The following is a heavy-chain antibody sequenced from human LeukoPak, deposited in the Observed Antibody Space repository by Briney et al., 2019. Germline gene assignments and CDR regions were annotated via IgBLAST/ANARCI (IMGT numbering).Heavy chain of an antibody. CDR1: GFTFSSYA. V-gene: IGHV3-30*04. CDR2: ISYDGSNK. D-gene: IGHD3-16*01. Sequence: GRSLRLSCAASGFTFSSYAMHWVRQAPGKGLEWVAVISYDGSNKYYADSVKGRFTISRDNSKNTLYLQMNSLRAEDTAVYYCARSVRLTAFDIWGQGTMVTVSS. J-gene: IGHJ3*02. CDR3: ARSVRLTAFDI.